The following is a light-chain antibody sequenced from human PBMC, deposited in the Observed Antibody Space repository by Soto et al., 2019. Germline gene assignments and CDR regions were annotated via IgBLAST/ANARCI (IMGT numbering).Light chain of an antibody. J-gene: IGLJ1*01. CDR3: SSYSSGSSLYV. Sequence: QSALTQPASVSGSPGQSITISCTGTSSDIGDYKFVSWYQLYPGKAPKLLISEVTNRPSGVSNRFSGSKSGNTASLTISGLRAEDEAAYYCSSYSSGSSLYVFGTGTKVNVL. CDR1: SSDIGDYKF. CDR2: EVT. V-gene: IGLV2-14*03.